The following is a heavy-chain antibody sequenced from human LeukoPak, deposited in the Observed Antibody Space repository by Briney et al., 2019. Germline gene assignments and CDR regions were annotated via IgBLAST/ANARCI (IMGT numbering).Heavy chain of an antibody. CDR2: IKSDGSEK. J-gene: IGHJ4*02. CDR3: TTDNGESSFDS. D-gene: IGHD3-10*01. Sequence: GGSLRLSCGASGFTFSSQWMTWVRQAPGKGLEWVANIKSDGSEKYYVDSVKGRFTISRDNGRNSLYLQMNSLRAEDTAVYYCTTDNGESSFDSWGQGTLVTVSS. CDR1: GFTFSSQW. V-gene: IGHV3-7*05.